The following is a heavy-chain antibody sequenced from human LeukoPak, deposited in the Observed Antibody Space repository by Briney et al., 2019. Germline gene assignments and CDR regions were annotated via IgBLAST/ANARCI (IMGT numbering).Heavy chain of an antibody. CDR3: ARDLFMTTVTTFGY. CDR1: GYTFTSYA. CDR2: ISAYNGNT. Sequence: GASVKVSCKASGYTFTSYAISWVRQAPGQGLEWMGWISAYNGNTHYAQKVQDRVTMTTDTSTSTAYMELTSLTSDDTAVYYCARDLFMTTVTTFGYWGQGTLVTVSS. V-gene: IGHV1-18*01. D-gene: IGHD4-17*01. J-gene: IGHJ4*02.